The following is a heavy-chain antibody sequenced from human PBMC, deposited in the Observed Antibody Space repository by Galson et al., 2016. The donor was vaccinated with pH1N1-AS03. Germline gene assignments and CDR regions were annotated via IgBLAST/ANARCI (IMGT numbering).Heavy chain of an antibody. Sequence: ETLSLTCTVSGGSISSSSYYWGWIRQPPGKGLEWIGSIYYSGRTYYKPSLKSRVTISVDTSKNQVSLKLSSVTAADTAVYFCARLSGSYYYYFDYWGQGTLVTVSS. V-gene: IGHV4-39*07. CDR1: GGSISSSSYY. CDR3: ARLSGSYYYYFDY. D-gene: IGHD1-26*01. CDR2: IYYSGRT. J-gene: IGHJ4*02.